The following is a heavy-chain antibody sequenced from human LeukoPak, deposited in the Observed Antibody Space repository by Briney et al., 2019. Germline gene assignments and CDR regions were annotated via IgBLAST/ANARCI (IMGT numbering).Heavy chain of an antibody. D-gene: IGHD2-21*02. J-gene: IGHJ6*02. CDR1: GFTFSSYS. V-gene: IGHV3-48*02. CDR2: ISSSSSTI. Sequence: GRSLRLSCAASGFTFSSYSMNWVRQAPGKELEWVSYISSSSSTIYYADSVKGRFTISRDNAKNSLYLQMNSLRDEDTAVYYCASFGDQKGYYYYGMDVWGQGTTVTVSS. CDR3: ASFGDQKGYYYYGMDV.